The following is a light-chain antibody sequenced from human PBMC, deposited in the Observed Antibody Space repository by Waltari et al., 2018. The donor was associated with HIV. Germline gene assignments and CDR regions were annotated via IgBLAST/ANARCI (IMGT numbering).Light chain of an antibody. Sequence: QSALTHPAPVSGPPGQSITISSTGPTIDVGAYNYVSWYQHHPGKAPKLIIYDFTKRPSGVSNRFSGSKSGNTASLTISGLQAEDEADYYCSSYSNSNTRVFGGGTKLTVL. CDR1: TIDVGAYNY. CDR2: DFT. CDR3: SSYSNSNTRV. J-gene: IGLJ2*01. V-gene: IGLV2-14*03.